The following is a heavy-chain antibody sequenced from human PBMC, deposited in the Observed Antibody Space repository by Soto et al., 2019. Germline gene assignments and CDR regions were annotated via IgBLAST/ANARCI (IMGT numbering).Heavy chain of an antibody. V-gene: IGHV3-23*01. CDR3: ARILWSSRRDALDI. J-gene: IGHJ6*02. D-gene: IGHD2-21*01. CDR2: IGTSGTPT. Sequence: GGSLRLSCIASGFTFRNYAMAWVRQAPGEDLEWVSAIGTSGTPTLYADSVKSRFSISRDDSRNTVSLQMNSLGVEDTATYYCARILWSSRRDALDIWGQGTTVTVSS. CDR1: GFTFRNYA.